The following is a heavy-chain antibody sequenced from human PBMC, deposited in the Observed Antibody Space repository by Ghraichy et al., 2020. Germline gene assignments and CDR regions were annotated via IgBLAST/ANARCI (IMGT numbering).Heavy chain of an antibody. CDR1: GYTFTGYY. J-gene: IGHJ6*02. V-gene: IGHV1-2*04. CDR2: INPNRGGT. Sequence: ASVKVSCKASGYTFTGYYMHWVRQAPGQGLEWMGWINPNRGGTNYAQKFQGWVTMTRDTSISTAYMELSRLRSDDSAVYYCARDARYNWNDAGPADVWGQGTTVTVSS. CDR3: ARDARYNWNDAGPADV. D-gene: IGHD1-1*01.